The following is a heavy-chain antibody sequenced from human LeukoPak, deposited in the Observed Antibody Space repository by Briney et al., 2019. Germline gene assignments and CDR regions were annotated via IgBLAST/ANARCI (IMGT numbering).Heavy chain of an antibody. CDR3: ARDRAAMARHYFDY. V-gene: IGHV3-30*04. CDR1: GFTFSSYA. CDR2: ISYDGSNK. J-gene: IGHJ4*02. Sequence: PGGSLRLSCAASGFTFSSYAMHWVRQAPGKGLEWVAVISYDGSNKYYADSAKGRFTISRDNSKNTLYLQMNSLRAEDTAVYYCARDRAAMARHYFDYWGQGTLVTVSS. D-gene: IGHD5-18*01.